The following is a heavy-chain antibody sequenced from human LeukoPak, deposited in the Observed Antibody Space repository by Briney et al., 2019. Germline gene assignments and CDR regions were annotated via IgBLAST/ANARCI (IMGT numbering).Heavy chain of an antibody. Sequence: GGSLRLSCAASGFTFSSYSMNWVRQAPGKGLEWVSYISSSNGTIYYADSVKGRFTISRDNAKNSLYLQMNSLRAEDMAVYYCAREDGLTAPFDYWGQGTLVTVSS. CDR3: AREDGLTAPFDY. V-gene: IGHV3-48*01. CDR1: GFTFSSYS. CDR2: ISSSNGTI. J-gene: IGHJ4*02. D-gene: IGHD5-18*01.